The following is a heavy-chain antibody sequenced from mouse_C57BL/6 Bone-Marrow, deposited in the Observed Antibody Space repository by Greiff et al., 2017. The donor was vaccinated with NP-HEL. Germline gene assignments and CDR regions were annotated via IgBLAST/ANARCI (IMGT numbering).Heavy chain of an antibody. Sequence: QVQLNQSGPELVKPGASVKISCKASGYAFSSSWMNWVKQRPGKGLEWIGRIYPGDGDTNYNGKFKGKATLTADKSSSTAYMQLSSLTSEDSAVYFCADYGSSFFYAMDYWGQGTSVTVSS. CDR3: ADYGSSFFYAMDY. D-gene: IGHD1-1*01. V-gene: IGHV1-82*01. CDR1: GYAFSSSW. J-gene: IGHJ4*01. CDR2: IYPGDGDT.